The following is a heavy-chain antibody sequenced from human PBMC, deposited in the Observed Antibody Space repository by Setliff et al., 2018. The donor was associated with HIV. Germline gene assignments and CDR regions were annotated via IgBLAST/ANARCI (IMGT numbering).Heavy chain of an antibody. CDR3: ARRAYYDFWSGFYLSIANRFDS. CDR2: LPHSGAT. Sequence: SETLSLTCTVSGGSIRSRDYSWGWIRQPPGKGLEWIVSLPHSGATFYNPSLRSRVITSEDTSKNQFSLRLSSVTAADTAVYYCARRAYYDFWSGFYLSIANRFDSWGQGILVTVSS. J-gene: IGHJ5*01. CDR1: GGSIRSRDYS. D-gene: IGHD3-3*01. V-gene: IGHV4-39*01.